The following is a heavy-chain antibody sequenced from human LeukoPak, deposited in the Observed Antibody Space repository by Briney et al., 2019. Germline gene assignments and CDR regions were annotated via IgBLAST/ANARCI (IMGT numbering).Heavy chain of an antibody. CDR2: ISGSGGST. CDR1: GFTFSSYA. Sequence: PGASLRLSCAASGFTFSSYAMSWVRQAPGKGLEWVSAISGSGGSTYYADSVKGRFTISRDNSKNTLYLQMNSLRAEDTAVYYCAKDGTTWWLNYYGMDVWGQGTTVTVSS. V-gene: IGHV3-23*01. CDR3: AKDGTTWWLNYYGMDV. J-gene: IGHJ6*02. D-gene: IGHD1-7*01.